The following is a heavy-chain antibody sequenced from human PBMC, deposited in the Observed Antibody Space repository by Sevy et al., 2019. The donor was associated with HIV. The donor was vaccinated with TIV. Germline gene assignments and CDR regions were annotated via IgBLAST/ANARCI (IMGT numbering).Heavy chain of an antibody. V-gene: IGHV3-23*01. J-gene: IGHJ4*02. D-gene: IGHD3-10*01. CDR3: AKSHGAMVRGVIGSGIDY. CDR1: GFTFSSYA. CDR2: ISGSGGST. Sequence: GGSLRLSCAASGFTFSSYAMSWVRQAPGKGLEWVSAISGSGGSTYYADSVKGRFTISRDNSKNTLYLQMNSLRAEDTAVYYCAKSHGAMVRGVIGSGIDYWGQETLVTVSS.